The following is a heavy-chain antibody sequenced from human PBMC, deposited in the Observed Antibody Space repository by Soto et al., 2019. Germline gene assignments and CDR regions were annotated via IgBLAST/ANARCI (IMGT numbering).Heavy chain of an antibody. CDR1: VFTFSDYY. CDR2: ISSSGSTI. D-gene: IGHD3-3*01. CDR3: ASSMYYDFWSAYSNFDY. J-gene: IGHJ4*02. Sequence: GGSLRLSCAASVFTFSDYYMSWIRQSPGKWLEWVSYISSSGSTIYYADSVKGRFTISMDNAKNSLYLQMNSLRAEDTAVYYCASSMYYDFWSAYSNFDYWGQGTPVTVSS. V-gene: IGHV3-11*01.